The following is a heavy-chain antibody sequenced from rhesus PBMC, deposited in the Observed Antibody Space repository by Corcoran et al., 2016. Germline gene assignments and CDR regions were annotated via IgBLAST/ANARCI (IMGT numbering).Heavy chain of an antibody. CDR2: ISSDGSST. CDR3: ARGGWSDYGY. J-gene: IGHJ4*01. V-gene: IGHV3-119*01. Sequence: EVQLVESGGGLVQPGGSLRLSCAASGFTFSSYWMYWVRQAPGKGLEWVSRISSDGSSTSYADSVKGRFTISRENAKNSLYLQMNRLRAEDTAVYYCARGGWSDYGYWGQGVLVTVSS. D-gene: IGHD3-22*01. CDR1: GFTFSSYW.